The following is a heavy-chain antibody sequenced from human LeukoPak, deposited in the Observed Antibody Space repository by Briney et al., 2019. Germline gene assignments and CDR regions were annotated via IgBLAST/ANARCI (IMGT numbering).Heavy chain of an antibody. Sequence: GGSLRLSCAASGLIFSNYAMSWVRQAPGKGLEWVSAIDSTGAYTWYADSVKGRFTISKDSSKTILYLQMNSLRAEDAAVYFCAKGSAAGRPYYFDYWGQGTLVTVSS. V-gene: IGHV3-23*01. D-gene: IGHD6-25*01. J-gene: IGHJ4*02. CDR2: IDSTGAYT. CDR1: GLIFSNYA. CDR3: AKGSAAGRPYYFDY.